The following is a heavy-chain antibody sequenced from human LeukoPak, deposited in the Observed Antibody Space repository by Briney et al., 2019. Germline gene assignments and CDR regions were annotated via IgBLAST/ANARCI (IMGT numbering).Heavy chain of an antibody. CDR2: IYHSGST. CDR3: ARGGDGYNFDAFDI. D-gene: IGHD5-24*01. Sequence: SETLSLTCAVSGGSISSGGYSWSWIRQPPGKGLEWIGYIYHSGSTYYNPSLKSRVTISVDTSKNQFSLKLSSVTAADTAVYYCARGGDGYNFDAFDIWGQGTMVTVSS. V-gene: IGHV4-30-2*05. CDR1: GGSISSGGYS. J-gene: IGHJ3*02.